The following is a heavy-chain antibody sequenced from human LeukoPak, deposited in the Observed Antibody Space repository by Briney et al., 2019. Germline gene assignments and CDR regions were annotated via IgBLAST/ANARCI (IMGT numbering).Heavy chain of an antibody. V-gene: IGHV1-2*02. CDR1: GYNFIGYY. CDR3: ARENWFDT. CDR2: INPNGGAT. Sequence: GASVKVSCKASGYNFIGYYMHWVRQAPGQGLEWMGWINPNGGATNYARNFQGRVTMTRDTSITTTYMELSSLTSDDTAVYYCARENWFDTWGQGTLVTVSS. J-gene: IGHJ5*02.